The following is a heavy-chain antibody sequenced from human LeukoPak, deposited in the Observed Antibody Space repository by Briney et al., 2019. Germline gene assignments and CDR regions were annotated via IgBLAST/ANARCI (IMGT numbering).Heavy chain of an antibody. V-gene: IGHV3-33*06. Sequence: GGSLRLSCAASGLTFGTHGMHWVRQPPGKGLEWLAAIWSDGGNTYCADSVKGRFTMPGDNANNIFYLQMTTLRAEDTGVYYCAKSLVSVDRPSYYHYSYMDVWGKGTTVTVSS. D-gene: IGHD6-6*01. J-gene: IGHJ6*03. CDR3: AKSLVSVDRPSYYHYSYMDV. CDR1: GLTFGTHG. CDR2: IWSDGGNT.